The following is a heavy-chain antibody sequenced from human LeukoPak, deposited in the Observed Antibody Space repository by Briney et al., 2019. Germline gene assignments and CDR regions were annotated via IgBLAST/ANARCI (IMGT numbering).Heavy chain of an antibody. J-gene: IGHJ3*02. D-gene: IGHD2-2*01. CDR2: IKQDGSEK. Sequence: GGSLRLSCAASGFTFSSYWMSWVRQAPGKGLEWVANIKQDGSEKYYVDSVKGRFTISRDNAKNSLYLQMNSLRAEDTAVYYCARDGPDIVVVPAALDAFDIWGQGTMVTVSS. CDR3: ARDGPDIVVVPAALDAFDI. V-gene: IGHV3-7*01. CDR1: GFTFSSYW.